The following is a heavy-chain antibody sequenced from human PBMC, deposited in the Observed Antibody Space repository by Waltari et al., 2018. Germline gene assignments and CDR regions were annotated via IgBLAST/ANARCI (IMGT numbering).Heavy chain of an antibody. Sequence: QVHLQESGPGLVEPSETLSLTCSISGHSVKTFHWSWIRQSAGKGLEWIGRMHTSGSTKYNPSLESRVTLSLDTSKNHFSLKLRSVIAADTAIYYCARDEPISASFDIWGQGTLVIVSS. CDR2: MHTSGST. CDR1: GHSVKTFH. D-gene: IGHD2-15*01. J-gene: IGHJ3*02. V-gene: IGHV4-4*07. CDR3: ARDEPISASFDI.